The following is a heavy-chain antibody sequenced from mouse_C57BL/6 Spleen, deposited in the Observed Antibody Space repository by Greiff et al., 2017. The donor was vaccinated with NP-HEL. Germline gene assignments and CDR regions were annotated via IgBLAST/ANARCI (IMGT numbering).Heavy chain of an antibody. CDR2: IYPRSGNT. Sequence: VKLMESGAELARPGASVKLSCKASGYTFTSYGISWVKQRTGQGLEWIGEIYPRSGNTYYNEKFKGKATLTADKSSSTAYMELRSLTSEDSAVYFCARGGLLSFMDYWGQGTSVTVSS. J-gene: IGHJ4*01. CDR1: GYTFTSYG. V-gene: IGHV1-81*01. D-gene: IGHD2-3*01. CDR3: ARGGLLSFMDY.